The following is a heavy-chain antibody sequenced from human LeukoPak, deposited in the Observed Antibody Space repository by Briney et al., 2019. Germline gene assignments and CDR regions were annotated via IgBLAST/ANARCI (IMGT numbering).Heavy chain of an antibody. V-gene: IGHV4-39*07. Sequence: SETLSLTCTVSGGSMSSSRYYWGWIRQPPGKGLEWIGEIYHSGSTNYNPSLKSRVTISVDKSKNQFSLKLSSVTAADTAVYYCARDDGSYSYFDYWGQGTLVTVSS. CDR3: ARDDGSYSYFDY. CDR1: GGSMSSSRYY. CDR2: IYHSGST. J-gene: IGHJ4*02. D-gene: IGHD1-26*01.